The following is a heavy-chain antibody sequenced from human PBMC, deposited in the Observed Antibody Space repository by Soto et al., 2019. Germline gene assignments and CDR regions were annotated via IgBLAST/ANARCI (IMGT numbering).Heavy chain of an antibody. CDR3: AREFIVVVPAAIGWFDP. Sequence: ASVKVSCTASGYTFTSYGISWVRQAPGQGLEWMGWISAYNGNTNYAQKLQGRVTMTTDTSTSTAYMELRSLRSDDTAVYYCAREFIVVVPAAIGWFDPWGQGTLVTVSS. J-gene: IGHJ5*02. V-gene: IGHV1-18*01. CDR2: ISAYNGNT. CDR1: GYTFTSYG. D-gene: IGHD2-2*02.